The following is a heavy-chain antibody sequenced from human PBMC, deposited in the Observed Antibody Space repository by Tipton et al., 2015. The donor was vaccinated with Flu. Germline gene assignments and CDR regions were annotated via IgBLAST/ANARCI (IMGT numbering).Heavy chain of an antibody. Sequence: TLSLTCTVSGGSISSSTYYWGWIRQPPGKGLEWIGYVFYSGGASYNPSLKSRVTISVDMSKNQFSLNLRSVTAADTAVYYCARSGPLAEYYWGQGTLVTVSS. D-gene: IGHD6-19*01. CDR3: ARSGPLAEYY. V-gene: IGHV4-61*05. CDR2: VFYSGGA. CDR1: GGSISSSTYY. J-gene: IGHJ4*02.